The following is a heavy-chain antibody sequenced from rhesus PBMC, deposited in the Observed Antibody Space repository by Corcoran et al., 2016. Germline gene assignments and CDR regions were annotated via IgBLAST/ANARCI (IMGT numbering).Heavy chain of an antibody. J-gene: IGHJ6*01. Sequence: EVQLVESGGGLVQPGGSLRLSCAASGFTFSSYWMSWVRQAPGKGLEWVSRISNYVSSTTYAESLKGRFTIARENVKNSLYLQMNSLRAEDTAVYDCARGYYEDDYGYYYTSYGLDSWGQGVVVTVSS. CDR1: GFTFSSYW. CDR2: ISNYVSST. V-gene: IGHV3-119*01. CDR3: ARGYYEDDYGYYYTSYGLDS. D-gene: IGHD3-9*01.